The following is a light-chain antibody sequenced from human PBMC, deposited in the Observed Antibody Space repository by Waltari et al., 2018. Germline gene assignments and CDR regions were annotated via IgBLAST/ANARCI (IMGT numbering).Light chain of an antibody. V-gene: IGKV3-20*01. CDR2: HAS. Sequence: ATFSCWAGQSVSTYLAWSQQKPGQAPRLLIYHASTRATGIPDRFSGSGSGTDFSLTISRLEPEDFAMYYCHQYVESPATFGQGTKVKIK. CDR1: QSVSTY. J-gene: IGKJ1*01. CDR3: HQYVESPAT.